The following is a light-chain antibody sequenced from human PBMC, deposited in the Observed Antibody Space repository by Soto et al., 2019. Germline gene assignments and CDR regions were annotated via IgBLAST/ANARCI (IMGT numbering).Light chain of an antibody. CDR1: RSNVGNNA. Sequence: QSVLTQPPSVSEAPRQRVTISCSGSRSNVGNNAVNCYQQLPGKAPKLLIYYDDLLPSGVSDRFSGSKSGTSASLAISGLQSEDEADYYCAVWDDSLNGVVFGGGTKLTVL. CDR3: AVWDDSLNGVV. J-gene: IGLJ3*02. CDR2: YDD. V-gene: IGLV1-36*01.